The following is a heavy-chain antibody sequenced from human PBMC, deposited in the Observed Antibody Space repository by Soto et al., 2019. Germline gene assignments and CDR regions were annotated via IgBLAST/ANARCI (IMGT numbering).Heavy chain of an antibody. J-gene: IGHJ4*02. Sequence: GGSLRLSCAASGFTFSDHFMDWVRQAPGKGLEWVGRTRNKANSYSTEYAASVKGRFTISRDDSQSSLYLQMDSLKTEDTAVYYCASSPPGTTYAIYYFDYWGQGTLVTVSS. CDR3: ASSPPGTTYAIYYFDY. V-gene: IGHV3-72*01. CDR2: TRNKANSYST. CDR1: GFTFSDHF. D-gene: IGHD2-8*01.